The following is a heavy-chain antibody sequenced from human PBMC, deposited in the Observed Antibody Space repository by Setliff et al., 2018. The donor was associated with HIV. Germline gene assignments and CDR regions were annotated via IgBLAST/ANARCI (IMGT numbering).Heavy chain of an antibody. CDR3: ARTRIVGAPLDYDYGMDV. CDR2: ISSTGSLI. CDR1: GFTLRTHS. V-gene: IGHV3-48*04. J-gene: IGHJ6*02. Sequence: GGSLRLSCAVSGFTLRTHSMNWVRQAPGKGLEWVSYISSTGSLIFYADSVKGRFTISRDNAKNSLHLQMDSLRADDTAVYYSARTRIVGAPLDYDYGMDVWGRGTTVTVSS. D-gene: IGHD1-26*01.